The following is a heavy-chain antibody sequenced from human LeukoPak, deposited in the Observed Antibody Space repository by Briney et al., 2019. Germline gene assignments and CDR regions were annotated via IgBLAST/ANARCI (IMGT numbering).Heavy chain of an antibody. CDR2: IIPILGIA. CDR3: ASSHYYYDSSGGGYYYYYGMDV. Sequence: ASVTVSCKASGGTFSSYAISWVRQAPGQGLEWMGRIIPILGIANYAQKFQGRVTITADKSTSTAYMELSSLRSEDTAVYYCASSHYYYDSSGGGYYYYYGMDVWGQGTTVTVSS. CDR1: GGTFSSYA. J-gene: IGHJ6*02. D-gene: IGHD3-22*01. V-gene: IGHV1-69*04.